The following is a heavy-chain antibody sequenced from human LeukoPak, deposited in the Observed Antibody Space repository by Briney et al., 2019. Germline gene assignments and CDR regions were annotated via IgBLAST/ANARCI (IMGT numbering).Heavy chain of an antibody. CDR2: IYYSGST. D-gene: IGHD4-17*01. V-gene: IGHV4-59*01. J-gene: IGHJ4*02. CDR3: ARGRYGDYRY. CDR1: GGSISSYY. Sequence: SQTLSLTCTVSGGSISSYYWTWIRQPPGKGLEWIGYIYYSGSTDYNPSLKSRVTISVDTSKNQFSLRLSSVTAADTAVYYCARGRYGDYRYWGQGTLVTVSS.